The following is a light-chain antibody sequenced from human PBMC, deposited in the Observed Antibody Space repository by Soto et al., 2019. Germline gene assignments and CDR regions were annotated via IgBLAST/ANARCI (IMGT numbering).Light chain of an antibody. CDR1: QSVNLN. CDR2: GAS. CDR3: QQYGFSPGS. V-gene: IGKV3-15*01. J-gene: IGKJ1*01. Sequence: EIVMTQSPATLSVSPGEGATLSCTASQSVNLNLAWYQQKPGQAPRLLIYGASTRATGIPARFSGGGSGTDFTLTISRLEPGDFALYYCQQYGFSPGSFGQGTKVDIK.